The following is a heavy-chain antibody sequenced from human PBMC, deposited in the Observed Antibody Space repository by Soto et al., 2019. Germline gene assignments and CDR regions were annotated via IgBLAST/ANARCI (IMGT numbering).Heavy chain of an antibody. Sequence: PVGSLSLSGSASGFTFSSYSMNWVRQAPGKGLEWVSSISSSSSYIYYADSVKGRFTISRDNAKNSLYLQMNSLRAEDTAVYYCARDSYDSSGYRYYYYYGMDVWGQGTTVTVSS. CDR2: ISSSSSYI. CDR3: ARDSYDSSGYRYYYYYGMDV. CDR1: GFTFSSYS. V-gene: IGHV3-21*01. D-gene: IGHD3-22*01. J-gene: IGHJ6*02.